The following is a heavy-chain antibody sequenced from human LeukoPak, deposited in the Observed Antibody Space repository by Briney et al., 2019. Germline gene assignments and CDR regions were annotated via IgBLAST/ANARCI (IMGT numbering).Heavy chain of an antibody. Sequence: GGSLRLSCAASGFTFSSYAMRWVRQAPGKGLEWVAAISGSGGSTYYAASVKGRFTLSRDNSKNTLYLQMNSLRPEDTAVYYCASRSGGFYWGQGTLVTVSS. V-gene: IGHV3-23*01. D-gene: IGHD2-15*01. J-gene: IGHJ4*02. CDR2: ISGSGGST. CDR1: GFTFSSYA. CDR3: ASRSGGFY.